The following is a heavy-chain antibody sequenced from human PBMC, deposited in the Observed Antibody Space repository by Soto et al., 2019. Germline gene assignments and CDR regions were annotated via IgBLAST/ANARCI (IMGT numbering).Heavy chain of an antibody. Sequence: SETLSLTCTVSGGSISNYYWSWIRQPPGRGLEWIGHIFYSGSTNYNPALKSRVTISVDTSKNQFSLKLRSVTAADTAVYYCASLYGDYVPYWGQGILVTVS. J-gene: IGHJ4*02. V-gene: IGHV4-59*08. D-gene: IGHD4-17*01. CDR2: IFYSGST. CDR1: GGSISNYY. CDR3: ASLYGDYVPY.